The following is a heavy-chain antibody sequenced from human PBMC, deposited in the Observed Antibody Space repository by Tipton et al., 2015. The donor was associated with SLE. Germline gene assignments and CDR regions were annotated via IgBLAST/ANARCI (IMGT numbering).Heavy chain of an antibody. D-gene: IGHD1-26*01. CDR3: VRVILPDSRGAFNI. V-gene: IGHV4-61*02. J-gene: IGHJ3*02. Sequence: LRLSCTVSGDSFSTAAYHWNWVRQPAGKGLEWIGRMYVDGAANYNPPLKSRLTMSVDMSNNQLYLRLSSVTAADTALYYCVRVILPDSRGAFNIWGKGTIVLVTS. CDR2: MYVDGAA. CDR1: GDSFSTAAYH.